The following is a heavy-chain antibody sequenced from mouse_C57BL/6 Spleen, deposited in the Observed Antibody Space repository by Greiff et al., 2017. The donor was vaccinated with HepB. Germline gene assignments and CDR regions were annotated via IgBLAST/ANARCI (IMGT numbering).Heavy chain of an antibody. CDR3: ARSGGLRSHAMDY. J-gene: IGHJ4*01. D-gene: IGHD2-4*01. V-gene: IGHV1-50*01. CDR2: IDPSDSYT. Sequence: QVQLQQPGAELVKPGASVKLSCKASGYTFTSYWMQWVKQRPGQGLEWIGEIDPSDSYTNYNQKFKGKATLTVDTSSSTAYMQLSSLTSEDSAVYYCARSGGLRSHAMDYWGQGTSVTVSS. CDR1: GYTFTSYW.